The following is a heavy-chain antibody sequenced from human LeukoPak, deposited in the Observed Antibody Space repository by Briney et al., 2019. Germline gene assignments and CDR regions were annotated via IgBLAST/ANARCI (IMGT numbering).Heavy chain of an antibody. CDR1: GGSISSSSYY. CDR3: ARHYYGSGSYYNDAYFDY. D-gene: IGHD3-10*01. V-gene: IGHV4-39*01. CDR2: IYYSGST. J-gene: IGHJ4*02. Sequence: SETLSLTCTVSGGSISSSSYYWGWIRQPPGKGLEWIGSIYYSGSTYYNPSPKSRVTISVDTSKNQFPLKLSSVTAADTAVYYCARHYYGSGSYYNDAYFDYWGQGTLVTVSS.